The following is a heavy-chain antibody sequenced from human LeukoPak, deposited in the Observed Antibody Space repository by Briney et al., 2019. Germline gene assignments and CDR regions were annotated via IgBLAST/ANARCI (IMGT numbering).Heavy chain of an antibody. V-gene: IGHV3-21*01. CDR3: ARDGDDDTTEMLDY. J-gene: IGHJ4*02. CDR2: ISSSSSYI. Sequence: GGXXRLSXAXXGXXFSSYSXNWVRQAPGKGLEWVSSISSSSSYIYYADSVKGRFTISRDNAKNSLYLQMNSLRAEDTAVYYCARDGDDDTTEMLDYWGQGTLVTVSS. CDR1: GXXFSSYS. D-gene: IGHD5-24*01.